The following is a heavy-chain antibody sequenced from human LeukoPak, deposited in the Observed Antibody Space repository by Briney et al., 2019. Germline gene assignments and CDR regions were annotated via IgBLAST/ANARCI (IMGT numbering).Heavy chain of an antibody. CDR1: GGSISSYY. Sequence: SETLSLTCTVSGGSISSYYWSWLRQPPGKGLEWIGYIHYSGSTNYNPSLKSRVTISVDTSKNQFSLKLSSVTAADTAVYYCARDGFRYSSSWRWFDPWGQGTLVTVSS. CDR2: IHYSGST. J-gene: IGHJ5*02. D-gene: IGHD6-13*01. CDR3: ARDGFRYSSSWRWFDP. V-gene: IGHV4-59*01.